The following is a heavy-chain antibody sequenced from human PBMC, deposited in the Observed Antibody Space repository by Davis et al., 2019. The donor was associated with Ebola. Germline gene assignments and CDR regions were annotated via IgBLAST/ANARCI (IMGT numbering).Heavy chain of an antibody. Sequence: PGGSLRLSCKGSGYTFTTYWIGWVRQMPGKGLEWVGIIYPGDSDTRYSPSFQGQVTISADKSISTAYLQWRRLKASDTGMYYCGRRGGWSGAFLEYWGQGTLVTVSS. J-gene: IGHJ4*02. CDR3: GRRGGWSGAFLEY. V-gene: IGHV5-51*01. CDR1: GYTFTTYW. D-gene: IGHD3-3*02. CDR2: IYPGDSDT.